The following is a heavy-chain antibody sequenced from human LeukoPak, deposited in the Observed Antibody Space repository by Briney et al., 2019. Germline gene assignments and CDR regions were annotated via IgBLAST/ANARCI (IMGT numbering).Heavy chain of an antibody. CDR2: IYYTGST. J-gene: IGHJ6*04. CDR1: GCPVSSSPYY. D-gene: IGHD2-21*01. V-gene: IGHV4-61*01. Sequence: PSETLSLTCTASGCPVSSSPYYWSWLRQAQGQGLDWIGYIYYTGSTNYNPSMKRRVTFSVNTTNNQYCLKQSCVTAADAAVYYSASDATTAVIASGGRHVWPKGTTDTVPS. CDR3: ASDATTAVIASGGRHV.